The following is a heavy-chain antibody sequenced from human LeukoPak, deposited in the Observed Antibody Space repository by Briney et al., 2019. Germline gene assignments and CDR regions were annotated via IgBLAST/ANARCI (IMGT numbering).Heavy chain of an antibody. CDR3: ARGTDSSGWSHYYYGMDV. D-gene: IGHD6-19*01. J-gene: IGHJ6*02. Sequence: SETLSLTCTVSGGSISSYYWSWIRQPPGKGLEWIGYIYYSGSTNYNPSLKSRVTISVDTSKNQFSLKLSSVTAADTAVYYCARGTDSSGWSHYYYGMDVWGQGTTVTVSS. CDR1: GGSISSYY. CDR2: IYYSGST. V-gene: IGHV4-59*01.